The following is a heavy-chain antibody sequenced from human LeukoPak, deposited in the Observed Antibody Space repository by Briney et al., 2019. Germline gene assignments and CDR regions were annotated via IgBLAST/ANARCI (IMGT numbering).Heavy chain of an antibody. V-gene: IGHV3-48*02. Sequence: PGGSLRLSCAASGFTFSYYSMNWVRQAAGKGLEWVSYISRSSSAIYYADSVKGRFTISRDNAKNSLFLQMNSLRDEDTAVYYCARDPYSYDTSGPKPFDYWGQGTLVTVSS. CDR1: GFTFSYYS. CDR3: ARDPYSYDTSGPKPFDY. J-gene: IGHJ4*02. CDR2: ISRSSSAI. D-gene: IGHD3-3*01.